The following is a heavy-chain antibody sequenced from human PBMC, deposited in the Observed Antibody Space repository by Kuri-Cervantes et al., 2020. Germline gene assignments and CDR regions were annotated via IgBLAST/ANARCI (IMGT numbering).Heavy chain of an antibody. CDR2: IKHDGSEK. D-gene: IGHD5-12*01. V-gene: IGHV3-7*01. J-gene: IGHJ4*02. Sequence: GESLKISCAASGFIFTSYWMNWVRQAAGQGLEWVANIKHDGSEKYYVDSVKGRFTISRDNAKNSLYLQMSSLRVEDTAVYYCARDRGYSGYCTDYWGQGTLVTVSS. CDR3: ARDRGYSGYCTDY. CDR1: GFIFTSYW.